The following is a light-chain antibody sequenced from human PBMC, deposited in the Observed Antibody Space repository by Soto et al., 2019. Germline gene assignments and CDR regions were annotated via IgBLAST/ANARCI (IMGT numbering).Light chain of an antibody. V-gene: IGKV1-5*01. CDR3: QQYNRYSLT. Sequence: DIQMTQSPSTLSASVGDRVTITCRASQSISSWLAWYQQKPGKAPKLLIYDASSLESGVPSRFSGSGSDTEFTLTINKLQPDDFAPYHCQQYNRYSLTFGGGTKVEIK. CDR1: QSISSW. CDR2: DAS. J-gene: IGKJ4*01.